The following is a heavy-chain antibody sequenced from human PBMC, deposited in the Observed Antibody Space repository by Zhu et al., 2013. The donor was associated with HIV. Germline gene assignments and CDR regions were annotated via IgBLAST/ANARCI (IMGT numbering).Heavy chain of an antibody. D-gene: IGHD6-19*01. J-gene: IGHJ5*02. CDR2: INPNSGGT. V-gene: IGHV1-2*02. Sequence: QVQLVQSGADVKKPGASVEVSCKASGYIFTGYYIHWVRQAPGQGLEWMGWINPNSGGTNYAQNFQGRVTMTRDTSISTAYMELSRLRSDDTAVYYCARSSSGWYSWFDPWGQGTLVTVSS. CDR1: GYIFTGYY. CDR3: ARSSSGWYSWFDP.